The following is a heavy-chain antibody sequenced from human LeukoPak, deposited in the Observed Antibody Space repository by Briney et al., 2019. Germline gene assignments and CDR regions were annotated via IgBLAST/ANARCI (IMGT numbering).Heavy chain of an antibody. CDR2: VYYIGTT. V-gene: IGHV4-59*11. CDR3: ASARGIASALDV. CDR1: GGSITSHY. Sequence: PSETLSLTCTVSGGSITSHYWSWVRQPPGKGREWIGFVYYIGTTRYNPSLKSRVTMSVDTTRNPFSLNLHSVTAADTAVYFCASARGIASALDVWGKGTTVTVSS. D-gene: IGHD6-13*01. J-gene: IGHJ6*04.